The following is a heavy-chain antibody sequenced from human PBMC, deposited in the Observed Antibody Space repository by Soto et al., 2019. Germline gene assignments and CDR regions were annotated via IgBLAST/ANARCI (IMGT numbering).Heavy chain of an antibody. J-gene: IGHJ4*02. CDR1: GYTFTSKG. D-gene: IGHD6-13*01. Sequence: GASVKVCCKASGYTFTSKGISWVRQAPGQGLEWMGWISAYNGNTNYAQKLQGRVTMTTDTSTSTAYMELRSLRSDDTAVYYCAREVGYSSSHTYYFDYWGQGTLVTVSS. V-gene: IGHV1-18*01. CDR3: AREVGYSSSHTYYFDY. CDR2: ISAYNGNT.